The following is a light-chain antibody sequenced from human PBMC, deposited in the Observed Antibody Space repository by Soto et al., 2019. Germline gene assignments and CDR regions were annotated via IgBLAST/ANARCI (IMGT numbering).Light chain of an antibody. CDR2: SHD. CDR1: SSNIGRNA. Sequence: QSVLTQPPSASGTPGQRVTISCSGSSSNIGRNAVNWYQQVPGTAPKLLIYSHDQRPSGVPDRFSVSKSGTSASLAISGLQSEDEAQYDCIAWDDRLKGQVFGGGTQRAVL. J-gene: IGLJ3*02. CDR3: IAWDDRLKGQV. V-gene: IGLV1-44*01.